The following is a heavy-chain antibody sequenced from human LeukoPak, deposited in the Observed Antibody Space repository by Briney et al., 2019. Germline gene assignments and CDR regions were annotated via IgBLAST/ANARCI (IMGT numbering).Heavy chain of an antibody. CDR3: AKHSSEGSGSYTFDY. CDR1: GFTFDDYA. Sequence: PGRSRGLSCAASGFTFDDYAMHCVRQAPGKGLECVSGINWHSGSIGYADSVKGRFTISRDNAKNSLYLQMTSLRAENTALYCCAKHSSEGSGSYTFDYWGQGTLVTVSS. D-gene: IGHD3-10*01. J-gene: IGHJ4*02. CDR2: INWHSGSI. V-gene: IGHV3-9*01.